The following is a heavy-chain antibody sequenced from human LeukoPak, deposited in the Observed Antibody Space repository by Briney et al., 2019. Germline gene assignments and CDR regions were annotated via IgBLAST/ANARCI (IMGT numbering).Heavy chain of an antibody. CDR1: GFVFSDYI. Sequence: HPGGSLRLSCTTSGFVFSDYIMSWVRQAPGKGLEWVGFISSRDYGERTALAASVQGRFTISRDDSKSIAYLQMNSLNTEDTAIYYCSRVRTENWEPRGDFEYWGQGTLVTVSS. CDR3: SRVRTENWEPRGDFEY. D-gene: IGHD1-26*01. J-gene: IGHJ4*02. V-gene: IGHV3-49*04. CDR2: ISSRDYGERT.